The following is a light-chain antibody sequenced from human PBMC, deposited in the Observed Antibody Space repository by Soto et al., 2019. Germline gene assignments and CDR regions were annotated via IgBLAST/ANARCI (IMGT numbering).Light chain of an antibody. Sequence: QSVLTEPPSASGTPGQRVTISCSGSSSNIGSNYVYWYQQLPGTAPKLLIYSNNQRPSGVPDRFSGSKSGTSASLAISGLRSEDEADYYCAAWDESLSGFYVFGTGTNVTV. CDR1: SSNIGSNY. CDR2: SNN. V-gene: IGLV1-47*02. CDR3: AAWDESLSGFYV. J-gene: IGLJ1*01.